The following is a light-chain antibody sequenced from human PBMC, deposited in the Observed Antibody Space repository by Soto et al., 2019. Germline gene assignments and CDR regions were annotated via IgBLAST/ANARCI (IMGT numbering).Light chain of an antibody. CDR2: GAI. CDR1: QSVGSS. J-gene: IGKJ1*01. CDR3: QQYGDSPQT. V-gene: IGKV3-20*01. Sequence: ETVLTQSPGTLSLSPGERRTLSCRASQSVGSSLSWYQQKPGQAPRLLFYGAINRATGIPDRFSGSGFGTDFTLTITRLEPEDFAVYYCQQYGDSPQTFGPGTKVDIK.